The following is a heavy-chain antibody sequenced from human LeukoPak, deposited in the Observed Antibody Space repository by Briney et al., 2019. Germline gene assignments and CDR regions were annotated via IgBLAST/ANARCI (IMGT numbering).Heavy chain of an antibody. V-gene: IGHV3-30-3*01. CDR3: ARGLVAARIFDY. Sequence: GGSLRLSCAASGFTFSSYAMHWVRQAPGKGLEWVAVISYDGSNKYYADSVKGRFTISRDNSKNTLYLQMNSLRAEDTAVYYCARGLVAARIFDYWGQGTLVTVSS. CDR2: ISYDGSNK. J-gene: IGHJ4*02. D-gene: IGHD6-6*01. CDR1: GFTFSSYA.